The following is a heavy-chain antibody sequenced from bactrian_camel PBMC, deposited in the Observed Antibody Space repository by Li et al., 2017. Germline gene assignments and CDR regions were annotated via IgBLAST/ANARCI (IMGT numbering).Heavy chain of an antibody. CDR1: GFTAGFGFSSYY. D-gene: IGHD6*01. Sequence: VQLVESGGGLVQPGGSLMLSCAASGFTAGFGFSSYYMNWVRQSPGKGLEWVSAIYSDGSDTYYQDSLKGRFTITRDNAKNTVYLQMNSLKSEDTALYYCATRYGGRGTSDLGYWGQGTQVTVS. J-gene: IGHJ6*01. V-gene: IGHV3S6*01. CDR2: IYSDGSDT. CDR3: ATRYGGRGTSDLGY.